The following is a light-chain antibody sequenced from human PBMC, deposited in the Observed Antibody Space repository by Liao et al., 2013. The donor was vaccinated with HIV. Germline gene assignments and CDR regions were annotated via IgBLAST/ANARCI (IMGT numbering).Light chain of an antibody. CDR1: KLGDKY. V-gene: IGLV3-1*01. Sequence: SYKLTQPPSVSVSPGQTASIACSGDKLGDKYACWYQQKPGQSPVLIIYQDSRRPSGIPERFSGSKSGNTATLTISGVEAGDEADYYCHVWDSSRDESVIGGGTKLTVL. CDR2: QDS. CDR3: HVWDSSRDESV. J-gene: IGLJ3*02.